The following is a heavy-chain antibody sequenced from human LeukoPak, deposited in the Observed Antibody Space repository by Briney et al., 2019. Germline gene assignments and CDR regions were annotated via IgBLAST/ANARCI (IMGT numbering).Heavy chain of an antibody. CDR1: GGTFSSYA. J-gene: IGHJ3*02. CDR3: ASCTMVRGVARGGAFDI. CDR2: IIPIFGTA. D-gene: IGHD3-10*01. V-gene: IGHV1-69*13. Sequence: ASVKVSCKASGGTFSSYAISWVRQAPGQGLEWRGGIIPIFGTANYAQKFQGRVTITADESTSTAYMELSSLRSEDTAVCYCASCTMVRGVARGGAFDIWGQGTMVTVSS.